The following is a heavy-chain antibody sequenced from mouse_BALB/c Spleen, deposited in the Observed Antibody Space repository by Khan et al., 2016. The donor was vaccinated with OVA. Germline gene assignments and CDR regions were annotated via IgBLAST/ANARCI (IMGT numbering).Heavy chain of an antibody. D-gene: IGHD1-1*01. V-gene: IGHV3-2*02. CDR2: LRYSGNT. CDR3: ARGSYYGYSMDY. J-gene: IGHJ4*01. Sequence: EVQLQESGPGLAKPSHSLSLTCTVTGYTITSYYVRYWNRQSPGNILEWMGYLRYSGNTSYNPSFKSRTTITRDTSKNPASLQLSCVTTEDEATYYYARGSYYGYSMDYWGQGTSVTVSA. CDR1: GYTITSYYV.